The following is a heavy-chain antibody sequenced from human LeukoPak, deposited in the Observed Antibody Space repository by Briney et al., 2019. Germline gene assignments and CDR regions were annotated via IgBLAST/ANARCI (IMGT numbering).Heavy chain of an antibody. Sequence: ASLKVSCKASGYTFTSSGISWVRQAPGQGLEWMAWISGYDGRTNYAQKFQDRVIMTTDTSTSTAYMELRSLRSDDTAVYYCARDWNYRGLDVWGQGTTVTVSS. CDR1: GYTFTSSG. CDR2: ISGYDGRT. CDR3: ARDWNYRGLDV. D-gene: IGHD1-7*01. J-gene: IGHJ6*02. V-gene: IGHV1-18*01.